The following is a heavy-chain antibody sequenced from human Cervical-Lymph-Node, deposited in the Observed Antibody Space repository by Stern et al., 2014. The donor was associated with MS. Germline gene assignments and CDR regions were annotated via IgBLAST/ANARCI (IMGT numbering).Heavy chain of an antibody. J-gene: IGHJ4*02. Sequence: QDQLVQSGNEVKKPGASVKVSCEASGYTFTSYGISWVRQAPGQGLEWMGWICAYNGNTNYEQKFQDRVTMSTDTSTSTVYMELRNLRSDDAALYYCARAAGILDFWGQGTLVTVSS. CDR3: ARAAGILDF. D-gene: IGHD1-1*01. CDR1: GYTFTSYG. V-gene: IGHV1-18*01. CDR2: ICAYNGNT.